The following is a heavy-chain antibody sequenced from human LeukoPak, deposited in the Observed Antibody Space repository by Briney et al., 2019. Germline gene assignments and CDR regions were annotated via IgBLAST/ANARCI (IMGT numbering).Heavy chain of an antibody. J-gene: IGHJ4*02. CDR2: INPNSGGT. CDR1: GYTFTGYY. V-gene: IGHV1-2*02. Sequence: ASVKVSCKASGYTFTGYYMHWVRQAPEQGLEWMGWINPNSGGTNYAQKFQGRVTMTRDTSISTAYMELSRLRSDDTAVYYCARELGNDSSGYGFDYWGQGTLVTVSS. D-gene: IGHD3-22*01. CDR3: ARELGNDSSGYGFDY.